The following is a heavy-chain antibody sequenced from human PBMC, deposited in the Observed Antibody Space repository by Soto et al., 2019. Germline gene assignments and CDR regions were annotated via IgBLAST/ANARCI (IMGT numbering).Heavy chain of an antibody. V-gene: IGHV3-23*01. Sequence: VQVLESGGVLVQPGGSLRLSCVAPGLIFSNYAMSWVRQAPGKGLEWVSGISGSGGSPHYADSAKGRFTISRDNSKNTLFLQMNTLRAEDTAVYYCAREGDITAAFDYWGQGTLVTVSS. D-gene: IGHD6-13*01. CDR3: AREGDITAAFDY. J-gene: IGHJ4*02. CDR2: ISGSGGSP. CDR1: GLIFSNYA.